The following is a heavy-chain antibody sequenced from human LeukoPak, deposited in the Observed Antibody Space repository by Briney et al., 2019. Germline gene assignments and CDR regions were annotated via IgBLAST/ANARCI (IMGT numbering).Heavy chain of an antibody. D-gene: IGHD2-2*01. V-gene: IGHV3-23*01. CDR1: GFTFSSCV. CDR3: AKRDCSGTHCYGFDY. Sequence: GGSLTLSCGTSGFTFSSCVMAWFRQAPGKGLEWVSSISGSGGSTYHADSVKGRFTISRDNSMNTVYLQMNSLRADDTAVYYCAKRDCSGTHCYGFDYWGQGTLVTVSS. J-gene: IGHJ4*02. CDR2: ISGSGGST.